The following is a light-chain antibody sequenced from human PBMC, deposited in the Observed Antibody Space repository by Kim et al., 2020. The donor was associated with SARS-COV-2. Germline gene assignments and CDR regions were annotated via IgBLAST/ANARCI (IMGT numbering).Light chain of an antibody. V-gene: IGLV2-14*03. CDR2: DVS. CDR3: SSYTSSSTLGV. CDR1: SSDVGGYNY. Sequence: QSITNACTGPSSDVGGYNYVSWYQQHPGKAPKLLIYDVSNRPSGISNRFSGSKSGNTASLTISGLQAEDEADYYCSSYTSSSTLGVFGGGTQLTVL. J-gene: IGLJ3*02.